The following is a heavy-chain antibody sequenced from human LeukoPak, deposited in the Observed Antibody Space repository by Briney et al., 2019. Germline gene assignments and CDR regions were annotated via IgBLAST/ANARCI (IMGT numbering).Heavy chain of an antibody. V-gene: IGHV3-23*01. CDR3: AARHRYSSSWTFDY. J-gene: IGHJ4*02. CDR2: ISGSGSST. Sequence: GGSLRLSCSASGFTFSSYAMNWVRQAPGKGLEWVSAISGSGSSTYYADSVKGRFTISRDNSKSTLFLQMNSLRAEDTAVYYCAARHRYSSSWTFDYWGQGTLVTVSS. CDR1: GFTFSSYA. D-gene: IGHD6-13*01.